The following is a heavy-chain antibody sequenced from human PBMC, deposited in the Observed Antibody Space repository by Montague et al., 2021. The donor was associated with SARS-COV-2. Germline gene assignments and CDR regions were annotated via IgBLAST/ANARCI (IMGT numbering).Heavy chain of an antibody. J-gene: IGHJ6*02. Sequence: SLRLSCAASRFTFSSYEMNWVRQAPGKGLEWVSYLTSNGTTIYYADSVKGRFTISRDNAKNSLYLQMNSLRAEDTAVYYCARGGGGYDYFFNYYGMDVWGQGATVTVSS. V-gene: IGHV3-48*03. CDR3: ARGGGGYDYFFNYYGMDV. D-gene: IGHD5-12*01. CDR1: RFTFSSYE. CDR2: LTSNGTTI.